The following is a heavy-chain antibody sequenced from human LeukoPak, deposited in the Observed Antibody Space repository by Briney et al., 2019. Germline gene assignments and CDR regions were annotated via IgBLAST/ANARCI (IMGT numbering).Heavy chain of an antibody. CDR1: GFTFSTYW. CDR2: IHSDGGST. J-gene: IGHJ6*02. CDR3: AKEGVGTGYCSGGSCYLEPWDYYYGMDV. Sequence: GGSLRLSCAASGFTFSTYWMHWVRQAPGKGLVWVSRIHSDGGSTSYADSVKGRFTISRDNSKNTLYLQMNSLRAEDTAVYYCAKEGVGTGYCSGGSCYLEPWDYYYGMDVWGQGTTVTVSS. D-gene: IGHD2-15*01. V-gene: IGHV3-74*01.